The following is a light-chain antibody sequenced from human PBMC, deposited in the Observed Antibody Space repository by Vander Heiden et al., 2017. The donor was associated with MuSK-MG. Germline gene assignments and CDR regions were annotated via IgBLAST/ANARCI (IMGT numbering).Light chain of an antibody. V-gene: IGKV1-27*01. CDR2: AAS. CDR1: QVIRNY. CDR3: QQYNRSPPT. J-gene: IGKJ4*01. Sequence: QLTQSPSSLSASVGDSVTLTCRASQVIRNYLAWYQQKPGKVPKLLIYAASTLQSGVPARFSGSGSGTDFTLTISSLQPEDFATYYCQQYNRSPPTFGGGTKVEIK.